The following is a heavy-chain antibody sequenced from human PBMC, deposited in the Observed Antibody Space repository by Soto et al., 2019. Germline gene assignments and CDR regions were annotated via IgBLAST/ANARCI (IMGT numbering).Heavy chain of an antibody. D-gene: IGHD6-13*01. Sequence: QVQLVESGGGVVQPGRSLRLSCAASGFTFSSYAMHWVRQAPGKGLEWVAVISYDGSNKYYADSVKGRFTVSRDHSQNTLYLQMNSLRAEDTAVYYCAKDKSGSWTFDYWGQGTLVTVSS. CDR3: AKDKSGSWTFDY. J-gene: IGHJ4*02. CDR2: ISYDGSNK. CDR1: GFTFSSYA. V-gene: IGHV3-30*18.